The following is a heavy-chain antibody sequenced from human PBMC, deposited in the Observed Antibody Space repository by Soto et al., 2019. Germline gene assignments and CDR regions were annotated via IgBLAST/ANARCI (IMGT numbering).Heavy chain of an antibody. V-gene: IGHV4-61*01. CDR3: VRSAGGYYGSGSYYNEIDY. CDR1: GGSVSSGSYY. D-gene: IGHD3-10*01. Sequence: SEALSLTCTVSGGSVSSGSYYWCCIRQPPGKGLEWIGYIYYSGSTNYNPSLKSRVTISVDTSKNQFSLKLSSVTAADTAVYYCVRSAGGYYGSGSYYNEIDYWGQGTLVTVSS. J-gene: IGHJ4*02. CDR2: IYYSGST.